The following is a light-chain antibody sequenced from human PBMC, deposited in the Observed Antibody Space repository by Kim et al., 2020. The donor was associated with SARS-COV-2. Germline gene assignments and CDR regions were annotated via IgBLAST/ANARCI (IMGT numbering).Light chain of an antibody. Sequence: SGSVGDRVTITCRATETISDYLNWYQQKPGRAPTLLIYAASSLEAGVPSRFSGSGSGTDFTLTISGLQPEDSATYYCQQSYSTPRTFGQGTKLEIK. J-gene: IGKJ2*01. CDR2: AAS. CDR1: ETISDY. CDR3: QQSYSTPRT. V-gene: IGKV1-39*01.